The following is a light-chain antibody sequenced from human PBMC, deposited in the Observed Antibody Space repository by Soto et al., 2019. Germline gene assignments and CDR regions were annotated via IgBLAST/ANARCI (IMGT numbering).Light chain of an antibody. CDR2: NTN. Sequence: QAVVTQEPSFSVSPGGTITLTCGLSSGSVSTNNYPSWYQQTPGQAPRTLIYNTNTRSSGVPDRFSGSILGNQAALTITGAQADDECDYYCLLYVGSVIHWVFGGGTKLTVL. V-gene: IGLV8-61*01. J-gene: IGLJ3*02. CDR3: LLYVGSVIHWV. CDR1: SGSVSTNNY.